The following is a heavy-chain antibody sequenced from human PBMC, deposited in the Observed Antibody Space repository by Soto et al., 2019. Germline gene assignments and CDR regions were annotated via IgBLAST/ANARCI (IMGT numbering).Heavy chain of an antibody. J-gene: IGHJ5*02. CDR3: ARALFRGITMVRGVPFDP. CDR2: IYYSGSI. CDR1: GGSISSYY. V-gene: IGHV4-59*01. Sequence: PSETLSLTCTVSGGSISSYYWSWIRQPPGKGLEWIGYIYYSGSINYNPSLKSRVTIPVDTSKNQFSLKLSSVTAADTAVYYCARALFRGITMVRGVPFDPWGQGTLVTVSS. D-gene: IGHD3-10*01.